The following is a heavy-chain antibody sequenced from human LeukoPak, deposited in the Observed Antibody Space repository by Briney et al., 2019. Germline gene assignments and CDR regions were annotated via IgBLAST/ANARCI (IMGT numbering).Heavy chain of an antibody. Sequence: SETLSLTCTVSGGSISSGSYYWSWIRQPAGKGLEWIGHIYTSGSTNYNPSLKSRVTISVDTSKNHFSLQLSSVTAADTAVYYCARGLLRFLKNCFDPWGQGTLVTVSS. J-gene: IGHJ5*02. V-gene: IGHV4-61*09. D-gene: IGHD3-3*01. CDR3: ARGLLRFLKNCFDP. CDR1: GGSISSGSYY. CDR2: IYTSGST.